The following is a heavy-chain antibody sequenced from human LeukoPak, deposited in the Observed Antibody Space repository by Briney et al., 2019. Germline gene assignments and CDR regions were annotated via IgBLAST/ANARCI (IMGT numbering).Heavy chain of an antibody. D-gene: IGHD6-6*01. V-gene: IGHV3-33*08. CDR3: ARRSSSGDFDY. J-gene: IGHJ4*02. CDR1: GFTFSRFS. Sequence: GGSLRLSCAASGFTFSRFSMNWVRQAPGKGLEWVAVIWYDGSNKYYADSVKGRFTISRDNSKNTLYLQMNSLRAGDTAVYYCARRSSSGDFDYWGQGTLVTVSS. CDR2: IWYDGSNK.